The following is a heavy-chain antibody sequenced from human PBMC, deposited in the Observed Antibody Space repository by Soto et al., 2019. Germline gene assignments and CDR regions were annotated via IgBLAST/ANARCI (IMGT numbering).Heavy chain of an antibody. CDR3: ATPSPSGIAVAGYYYYYMDV. Sequence: SETLSLTCTVSGGSISSSSYYWGWIRQPPGKGLEWIGSIYYSGSTYYNPSLKSRVTISVDTSKNQFSLKLSSVTAADTAVYYCATPSPSGIAVAGYYYYYMDVWGKGTTVTVSS. J-gene: IGHJ6*03. D-gene: IGHD6-19*01. CDR1: GGSISSSSYY. V-gene: IGHV4-39*01. CDR2: IYYSGST.